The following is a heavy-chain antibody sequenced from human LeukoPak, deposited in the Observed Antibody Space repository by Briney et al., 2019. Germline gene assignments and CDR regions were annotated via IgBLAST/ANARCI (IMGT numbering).Heavy chain of an antibody. V-gene: IGHV3-23*01. Sequence: PGGSLRLSCAASGFTFSNYAMSWVRPAPGKGLEWVSVISNSGGSTYYADSVKGRFTISRDNSKNTLYLQMNSLGAEDTALYYCAKHLRNGVYLGFDCWGQGTLVTVSS. CDR2: ISNSGGST. CDR3: AKHLRNGVYLGFDC. D-gene: IGHD2/OR15-2a*01. J-gene: IGHJ4*02. CDR1: GFTFSNYA.